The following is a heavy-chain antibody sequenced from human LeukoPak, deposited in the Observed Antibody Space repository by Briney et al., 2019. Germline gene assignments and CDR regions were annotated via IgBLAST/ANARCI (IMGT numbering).Heavy chain of an antibody. V-gene: IGHV3-64*02. CDR3: ARGGGYDSSGNYFDY. CDR1: GFTFSTYT. D-gene: IGHD3-22*01. Sequence: PGGSLRLSCAASGFTFSTYTIHWVRQAPGKGLEYVSAISSYGDSTSYADSVRGRFTISRDNSKNTLYLQMGSLRAEDMAVYCCARGGGYDSSGNYFDYWGQGTLVTVSS. CDR2: ISSYGDST. J-gene: IGHJ4*02.